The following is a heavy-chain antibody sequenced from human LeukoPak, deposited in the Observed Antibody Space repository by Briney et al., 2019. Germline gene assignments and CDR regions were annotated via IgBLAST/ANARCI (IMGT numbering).Heavy chain of an antibody. CDR2: IHPGDSNT. V-gene: IGHV5-51*01. J-gene: IGHJ4*02. D-gene: IGHD5-18*01. Sequence: GESLKISCKGSGYSFTNYWIGWVRQRPGKGLEWMGIIHPGDSNTTYSPAFQGQVTTSVDKSISTAYLQWSRLRASDTAMYYCARTHTASDYWGQGTLVTVSS. CDR1: GYSFTNYW. CDR3: ARTHTASDY.